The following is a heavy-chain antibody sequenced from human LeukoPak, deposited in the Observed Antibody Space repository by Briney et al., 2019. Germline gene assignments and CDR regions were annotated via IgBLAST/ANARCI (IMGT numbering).Heavy chain of an antibody. CDR3: ARGRYYYDSSGYYYFDY. Sequence: GASVKVSCKASGYTFTSYYMHWVRQAPGQGLEWMGIINPSGGSTSYAQKFQGRVTMTRDTSTSTVYMELSSLRSEDTAVYYCARGRYYYDSSGYYYFDYWGQGTLVTVSS. CDR1: GYTFTSYY. D-gene: IGHD3-22*01. CDR2: INPSGGST. V-gene: IGHV1-46*01. J-gene: IGHJ4*02.